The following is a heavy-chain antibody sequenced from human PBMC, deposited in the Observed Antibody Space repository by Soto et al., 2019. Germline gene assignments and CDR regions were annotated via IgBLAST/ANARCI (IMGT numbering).Heavy chain of an antibody. V-gene: IGHV3-23*01. CDR3: AKAQGYSSSWQPTYYYYMDV. CDR2: ISGSGGST. J-gene: IGHJ6*03. CDR1: GFTFSSYA. Sequence: GGSLRLSCAASGFTFSSYAMSWVRQAPGKGLEWVSAISGSGGSTYYADSVKGRFTISRDNSKNTLYLQMNSLRAEDTAVYYCAKAQGYSSSWQPTYYYYMDVWGKGTTVTVSS. D-gene: IGHD6-13*01.